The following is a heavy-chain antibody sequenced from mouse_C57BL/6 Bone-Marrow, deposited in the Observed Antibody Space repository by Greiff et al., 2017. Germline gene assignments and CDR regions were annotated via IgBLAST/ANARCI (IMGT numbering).Heavy chain of an antibody. Sequence: VQLQQSGPELVKPGASVKMFCKASGYTFTDYNMHWVKQSHGKSLEWIGYINPNNGGTSYNQKFKGKATLTVNKSSSTAYMELRSLTSEDSAVYYCARHSRGIWRGAMDYWGQGTSVTVSS. CDR3: ARHSRGIWRGAMDY. CDR1: GYTFTDYN. D-gene: IGHD1-1*02. V-gene: IGHV1-22*01. J-gene: IGHJ4*01. CDR2: INPNNGGT.